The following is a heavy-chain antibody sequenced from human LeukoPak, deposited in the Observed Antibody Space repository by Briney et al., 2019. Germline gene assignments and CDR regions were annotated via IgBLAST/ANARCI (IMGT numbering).Heavy chain of an antibody. CDR1: GGSISSYY. D-gene: IGHD4-17*01. V-gene: IGHV4-4*07. CDR3: ARGDFTVTPPRYYYYGMDV. Sequence: SETLSLTCTVSGGSISSYYWSWIRQPAGKGLEWIGRIYTSGSTNYNPSLKSRVTMSVDTSKNQFSLKLSSVTAADPAVYYCARGDFTVTPPRYYYYGMDVWGQGTTVTVSS. CDR2: IYTSGST. J-gene: IGHJ6*02.